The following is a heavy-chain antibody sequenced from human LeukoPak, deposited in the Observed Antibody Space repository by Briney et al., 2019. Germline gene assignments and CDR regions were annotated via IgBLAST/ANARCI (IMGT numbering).Heavy chain of an antibody. D-gene: IGHD5-24*01. V-gene: IGHV3-21*01. CDR3: ARDRRDGYKYLAH. J-gene: IGHJ4*02. Sequence: GGSLRLSCEASGFPFSVFGMNWVRQAPGKGLEWISSISKSGDSIYCADSVKGRFTISRDNAKKSLYLQMNSLRGEDTAVYYCARDRRDGYKYLAHWGQGTRVTVSS. CDR2: ISKSGDSI. CDR1: GFPFSVFG.